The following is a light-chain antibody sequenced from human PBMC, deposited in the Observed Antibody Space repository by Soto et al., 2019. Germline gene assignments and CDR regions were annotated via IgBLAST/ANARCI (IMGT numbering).Light chain of an antibody. V-gene: IGLV1-40*01. CDR1: SSNIGAGYD. CDR2: GNV. Sequence: QSVLTQPPSVSGAPGQRVTISCTGSSSNIGAGYDVHWYQQFPGTAPKLLIYGNVNRPSGVPDRFSGSKSGTSASLAISGLQAEDEADYYCQSYDSSLNGYVFATGTKVTVL. J-gene: IGLJ1*01. CDR3: QSYDSSLNGYV.